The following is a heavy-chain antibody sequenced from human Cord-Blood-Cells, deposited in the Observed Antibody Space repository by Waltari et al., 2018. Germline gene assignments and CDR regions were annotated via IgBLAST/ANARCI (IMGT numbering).Heavy chain of an antibody. V-gene: IGHV4-39*01. D-gene: IGHD6-19*01. CDR2: IYYSGST. J-gene: IGHJ2*01. Sequence: QLQLQESGPGLVKPSETLSLTCTVSGGSISSSSYYWGWIRQPPGKGLEWIGSIYYSGSTSYNPSRKSRVTISGDTSKNQFSLKLSSVTAADTAVYYCAKYSSGWYWYFDLWGRGTLVTVSS. CDR3: AKYSSGWYWYFDL. CDR1: GGSISSSSYY.